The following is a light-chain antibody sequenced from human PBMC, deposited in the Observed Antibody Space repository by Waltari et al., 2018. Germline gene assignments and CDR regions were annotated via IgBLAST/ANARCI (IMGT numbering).Light chain of an antibody. CDR3: QSYDSSLSGSSVI. J-gene: IGLJ2*01. V-gene: IGLV1-40*01. Sequence: QSVLTQPPSVSGAPGQRVTIPCPGNSSNIGAGYVFHGYQRLPGTAPRLLIYGDINRPSGVSDRFSGSKSGTSASLAITGLQAEDEADYYCQSYDSSLSGSSVIFGGGTKLTVL. CDR1: SSNIGAGYV. CDR2: GDI.